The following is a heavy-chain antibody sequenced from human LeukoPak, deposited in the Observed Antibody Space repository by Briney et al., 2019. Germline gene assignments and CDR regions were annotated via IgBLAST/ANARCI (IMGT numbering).Heavy chain of an antibody. V-gene: IGHV3-7*04. D-gene: IGHD3-3*01. CDR2: IKQDGSEK. J-gene: IGHJ4*02. CDR3: ARVNDFWSGYYPYYFDY. CDR1: GFTFGSYW. Sequence: GGSLRLSCAASGFTFGSYWMSWVRQAPGKGLEWVANIKQDGSEKNYVDSVKGRFTISRDNAKNSLYLQMNSLRAEDTAVYYCARVNDFWSGYYPYYFDYWGQGTLVTVSS.